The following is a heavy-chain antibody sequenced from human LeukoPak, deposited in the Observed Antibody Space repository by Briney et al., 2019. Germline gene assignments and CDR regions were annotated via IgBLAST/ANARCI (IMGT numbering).Heavy chain of an antibody. V-gene: IGHV3-30*02. Sequence: GGSLSLSCAASGFTFSSYSMNWVRQAPAKGLELVAFIRYDGTNKYYADSVKGRFTISRDNPKNTLYLQMNSLRAEDTAVYYCAKVSHLKAYCGGDCYSAIDIWGQGTMVTVSS. CDR2: IRYDGTNK. D-gene: IGHD2-21*02. CDR3: AKVSHLKAYCGGDCYSAIDI. CDR1: GFTFSSYS. J-gene: IGHJ3*02.